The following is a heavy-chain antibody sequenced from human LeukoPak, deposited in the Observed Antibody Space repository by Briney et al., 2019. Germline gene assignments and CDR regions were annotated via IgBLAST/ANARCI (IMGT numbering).Heavy chain of an antibody. CDR1: GFTFSSYG. CDR2: ISYDGSNK. Sequence: GRSLRLSCAASGFTFSSYGMHWVRQAQGKGLEWVAVISYDGSNKYYADSVKGRFTISRDNSKNTLYLQMSSLRAEDTAVYYCAKGRSDFDYWGQGTLVTVSS. V-gene: IGHV3-30*18. J-gene: IGHJ4*02. CDR3: AKGRSDFDY.